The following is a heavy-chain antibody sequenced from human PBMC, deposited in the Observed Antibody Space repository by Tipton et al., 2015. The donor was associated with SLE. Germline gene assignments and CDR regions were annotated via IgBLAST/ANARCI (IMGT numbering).Heavy chain of an antibody. J-gene: IGHJ5*02. V-gene: IGHV3-23*01. CDR2: VSGGGGRT. CDR1: GFTFNTYA. D-gene: IGHD6-19*01. Sequence: SLRLSCAASGFTFNTYAMTWVRQPPGKGLEWVSTVSGGGGRTHYADSVKGRFTISRDNSKNTLYLQMNNLRAEDTATYYCARSPRGSAGWFDPWGQGTLVTVSS. CDR3: ARSPRGSAGWFDP.